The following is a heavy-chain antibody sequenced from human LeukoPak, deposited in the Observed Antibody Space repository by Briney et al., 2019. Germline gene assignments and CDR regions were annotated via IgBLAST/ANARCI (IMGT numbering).Heavy chain of an antibody. D-gene: IGHD5-12*01. V-gene: IGHV1-8*01. CDR1: GYTFTSYD. CDR3: ARGAYSGYDCNY. J-gene: IGHJ4*02. CDR2: MNPNSGNA. Sequence: GASVKVSCKASGYTFTSYDINWVRQATGQGLEWMGWMNPNSGNAGYAQKFQGRVTMTRNTSISTAYMELSSLRSEDTAVYYCARGAYSGYDCNYWGQGTLVTVSS.